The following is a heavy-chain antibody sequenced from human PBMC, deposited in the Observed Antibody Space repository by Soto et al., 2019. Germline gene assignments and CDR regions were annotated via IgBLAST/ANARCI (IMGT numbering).Heavy chain of an antibody. CDR2: ISGSGGST. CDR3: AKDGGRTWIQLCDY. Sequence: EVQLLESGGGVVQPGGSLRLSCAASGFTFSSYAMSWVRQAPGKGLEWVSAISGSGGSTYYADSVKGRFTISRDNSKNTLYLQMNSLRAEDTAVYYCAKDGGRTWIQLCDYWGQGTLVTVSS. CDR1: GFTFSSYA. D-gene: IGHD5-18*01. J-gene: IGHJ4*02. V-gene: IGHV3-23*01.